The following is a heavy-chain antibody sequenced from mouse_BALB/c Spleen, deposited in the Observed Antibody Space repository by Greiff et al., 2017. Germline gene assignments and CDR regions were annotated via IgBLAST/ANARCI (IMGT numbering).Heavy chain of an antibody. Sequence: EVHLVESGGGLVKPGGSLKLSCAASGFTFSDYYMYWVRQTPEKRLEWVATISDGGSHTYYPDSVKGRFTISRDNAKNNLYLQMSSLKSEDTAMYYCARVDGPSYAMDYWGQGTSVTVSS. J-gene: IGHJ4*01. V-gene: IGHV5-4*02. CDR2: ISDGGSHT. D-gene: IGHD2-3*01. CDR3: ARVDGPSYAMDY. CDR1: GFTFSDYY.